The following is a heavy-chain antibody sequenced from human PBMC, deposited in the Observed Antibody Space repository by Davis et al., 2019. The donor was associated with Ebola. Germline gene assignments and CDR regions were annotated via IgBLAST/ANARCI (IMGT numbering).Heavy chain of an antibody. CDR3: ASFPRERLGTIFDY. J-gene: IGHJ4*02. D-gene: IGHD3-3*01. Sequence: DSVRGRFTISRDNSKDTLYLQMNSLTSEDTAVYYCASFPRERLGTIFDYWGQGTLVTVSS. V-gene: IGHV3-30*01.